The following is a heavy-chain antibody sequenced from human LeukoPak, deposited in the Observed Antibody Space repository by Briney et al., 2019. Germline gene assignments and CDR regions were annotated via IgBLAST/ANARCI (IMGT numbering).Heavy chain of an antibody. CDR3: ARDRPGDEAFDI. CDR1: GGTFRSYA. CDR2: IIPIFGTA. D-gene: IGHD3-10*01. Sequence: ASVKVSCEASGGTFRSYAISWVRQAPGQGLEWMGGIIPIFGTANYAQKFQGRVTITADESTSTAYMELSSLRSEDTAVYYCARDRPGDEAFDIWGQGTTVTVSS. J-gene: IGHJ3*02. V-gene: IGHV1-69*13.